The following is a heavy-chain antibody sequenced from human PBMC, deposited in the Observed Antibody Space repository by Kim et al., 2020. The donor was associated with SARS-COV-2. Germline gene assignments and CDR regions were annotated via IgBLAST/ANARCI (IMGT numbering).Heavy chain of an antibody. V-gene: IGHV3-7*04. Sequence: YVDSVKGRFTISRDNAKNSLYLQMSSLRPDDTALYYCARAVAANWFDPWGQGTLVTVSS. J-gene: IGHJ5*02. D-gene: IGHD6-19*01. CDR3: ARAVAANWFDP.